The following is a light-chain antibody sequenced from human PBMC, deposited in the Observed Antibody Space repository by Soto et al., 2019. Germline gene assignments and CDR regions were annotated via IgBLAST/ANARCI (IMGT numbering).Light chain of an antibody. V-gene: IGLV2-14*01. CDR3: SSYTSSSPWYV. J-gene: IGLJ1*01. CDR1: SSDVGGYNY. Sequence: QSALTQPASVSGSPGQSITISCTGTSSDVGGYNYVSWYQQHPGKAPKLMIYDVSNRPSGVSNRFSGSKSGNTASLTISGLQGEEGADYYCSSYTSSSPWYVLGTGTKVTVL. CDR2: DVS.